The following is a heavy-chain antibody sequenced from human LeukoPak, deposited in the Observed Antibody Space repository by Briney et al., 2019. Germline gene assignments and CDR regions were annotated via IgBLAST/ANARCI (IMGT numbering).Heavy chain of an antibody. D-gene: IGHD1-26*01. CDR2: IKQDGSEK. CDR3: ARDPSYSENLDY. CDR1: GFTFDDYW. V-gene: IGHV3-7*01. Sequence: GGSLRLSCGASGFTFDDYWMSWVRQAPGKGLEWVANIKQDGSEKYYVDSVKGRFTISRDNAKNTLYLQMNSLRAEDTAVYYCARDPSYSENLDYWGQGTLVTVSS. J-gene: IGHJ4*02.